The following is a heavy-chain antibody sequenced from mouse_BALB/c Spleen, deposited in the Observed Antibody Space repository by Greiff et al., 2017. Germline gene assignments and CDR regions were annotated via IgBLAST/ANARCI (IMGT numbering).Heavy chain of an antibody. V-gene: IGHV5-6-5*01. CDR1: GFTFSSYA. D-gene: IGHD1-1*01. Sequence: EVKLVESGGGLVKPGGSLKLSCAASGFTFSSYAMSWVRQTPEKRLEWVASISSGGSTYYPDSVKGRFTISRDNARNILYLQMSSLRSEDTAMYYCARRYYGSSYNFDYWGQGTTLTVSS. J-gene: IGHJ2*01. CDR2: ISSGGST. CDR3: ARRYYGSSYNFDY.